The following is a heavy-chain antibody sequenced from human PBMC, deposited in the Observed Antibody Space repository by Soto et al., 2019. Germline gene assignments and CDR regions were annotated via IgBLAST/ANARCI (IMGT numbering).Heavy chain of an antibody. V-gene: IGHV4-31*03. Sequence: QVQLQESGPGLVKPSQTLSLTCTVSGGSISSGGYYWSWIRQHPGKGLEWIGYIYYSGSTYYNPSLKSRVTISVDTSKYQFSLKLSSVTAADTAVYYCASVGYCSGGSCYPSKYYFDYWGQGTLVTVSS. J-gene: IGHJ4*02. CDR1: GGSISSGGYY. D-gene: IGHD2-15*01. CDR2: IYYSGST. CDR3: ASVGYCSGGSCYPSKYYFDY.